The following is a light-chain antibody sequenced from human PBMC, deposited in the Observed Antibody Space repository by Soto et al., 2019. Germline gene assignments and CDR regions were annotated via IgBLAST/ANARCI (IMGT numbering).Light chain of an antibody. V-gene: IGKV3-20*01. CDR3: QQYGSSPPLA. Sequence: EIVLTQSPGGLSWSPGERATLSCRASQSVSSSYLAWYQQKPGQAPRLLIYGASSRATGIPDRFSGSGSGTDFTLTISRLEPEDFAVYYCQQYGSSPPLAFGQGTKVDIK. CDR1: QSVSSSY. CDR2: GAS. J-gene: IGKJ1*01.